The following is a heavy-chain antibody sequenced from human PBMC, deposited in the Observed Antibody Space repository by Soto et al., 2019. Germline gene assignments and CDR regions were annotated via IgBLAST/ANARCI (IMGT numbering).Heavy chain of an antibody. V-gene: IGHV3-7*02. J-gene: IGHJ4*02. D-gene: IGHD3-9*01. Sequence: EVQLVESGGGLVQPGGSLRLSCAASGFTFSSYWMSWVRQAPGKGLEWVANIKQDGSEKYYVDSVKGRFTISRDNAKNSLYLQINSLRAEDAAVYYCAGGHFDPDYWCQGTLVTVSS. CDR2: IKQDGSEK. CDR1: GFTFSSYW. CDR3: AGGHFDPDY.